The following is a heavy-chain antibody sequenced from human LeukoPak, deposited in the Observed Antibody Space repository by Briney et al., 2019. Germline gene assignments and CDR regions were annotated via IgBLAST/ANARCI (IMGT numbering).Heavy chain of an antibody. CDR1: GFTFGSYA. CDR2: ISYDGSNK. Sequence: GGSLRLSCAASGFTFGSYAMHWVRQAPGKGLEWVAVISYDGSNKYYADSVKGRFTISRDNSKNTLYLQMNSLRAEDTAVYYCARGRSGSGYYFDYWGQGALVTVSS. CDR3: ARGRSGSGYYFDY. D-gene: IGHD3-10*01. V-gene: IGHV3-30-3*01. J-gene: IGHJ4*02.